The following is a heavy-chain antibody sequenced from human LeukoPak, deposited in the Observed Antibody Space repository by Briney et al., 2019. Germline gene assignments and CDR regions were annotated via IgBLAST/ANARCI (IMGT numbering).Heavy chain of an antibody. D-gene: IGHD3-16*01. CDR1: GFTLSSYW. CDR3: AKDWGEYFDYVWGSFTSFDS. V-gene: IGHV3-7*03. Sequence: GGSLRLSCAVSGFTLSSYWMSWVRQAPGKGLEWVANIKQDGSEKYYVDSVKGRFTISRDNSKSTLYLQMNSLRAEDTAVYYCAKDWGEYFDYVWGSFTSFDSWGQGTLVTVSS. J-gene: IGHJ4*02. CDR2: IKQDGSEK.